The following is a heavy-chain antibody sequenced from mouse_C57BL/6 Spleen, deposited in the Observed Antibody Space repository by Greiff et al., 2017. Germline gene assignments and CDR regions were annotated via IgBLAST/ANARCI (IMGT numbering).Heavy chain of an antibody. D-gene: IGHD1-1*01. Sequence: QVQLQQSGAELAKPGASVKLSCKASGYTFTSYWMHWVKQRPGKGLEWIGYINPSSGYTKYNQKFKDKATLTADKSSSTAYMQLSSLTYEDSAVYYCARQYYGSSYDWYFDVWGTGTTVTVSS. CDR1: GYTFTSYW. J-gene: IGHJ1*03. V-gene: IGHV1-7*01. CDR3: ARQYYGSSYDWYFDV. CDR2: INPSSGYT.